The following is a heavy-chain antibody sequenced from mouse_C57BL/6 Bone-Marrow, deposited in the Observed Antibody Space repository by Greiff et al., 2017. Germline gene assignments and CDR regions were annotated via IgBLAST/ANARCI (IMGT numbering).Heavy chain of an antibody. CDR1: GYTFTSYW. Sequence: QVQLQQPGAELVMPGASVKLSCKASGYTFTSYWMHWVKQRPGQGLEWIGEIDPSDSYTNYNQKFKGKSTLTVDKSSSTAYMQLSSLTSEDSAVYYGARGYYYGSSSNWYFDVWGTGTTVTVSS. CDR2: IDPSDSYT. CDR3: ARGYYYGSSSNWYFDV. V-gene: IGHV1-69*01. J-gene: IGHJ1*03. D-gene: IGHD1-1*01.